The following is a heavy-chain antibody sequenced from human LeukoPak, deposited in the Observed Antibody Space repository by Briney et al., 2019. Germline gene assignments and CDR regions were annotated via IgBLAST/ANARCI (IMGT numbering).Heavy chain of an antibody. V-gene: IGHV3-48*03. CDR1: GFIFRDFD. CDR3: ARIGSTGTYNQDFQY. CDR2: IGESGSPV. D-gene: IGHD1-26*01. Sequence: PGGSLRLSCGGSGFIFRDFDMTWVRQTAGRGLEWLSYIGESGSPVFYADSVKGRFSVSRDNAKKSLFLQMNGLRVEDTGIYYCARIGSTGTYNQDFQYWGPGTLVVVSS. J-gene: IGHJ1*01.